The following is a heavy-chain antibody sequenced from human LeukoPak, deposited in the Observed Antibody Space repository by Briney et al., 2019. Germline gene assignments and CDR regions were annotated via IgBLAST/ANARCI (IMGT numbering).Heavy chain of an antibody. J-gene: IGHJ4*02. D-gene: IGHD1-26*01. CDR1: GFTVSSYA. V-gene: IGHV3-23*01. CDR2: ISGNGGSI. CDR3: ARSGGSYWY. Sequence: GGSLRLSCAASGFTVSSYAMSWVRQAPGKGLEWVSGISGNGGSIYYADSVKGRFTFSRDNSKNTLFLQMNSLRAEDTAVYYCARSGGSYWYWGQGTLVTVSS.